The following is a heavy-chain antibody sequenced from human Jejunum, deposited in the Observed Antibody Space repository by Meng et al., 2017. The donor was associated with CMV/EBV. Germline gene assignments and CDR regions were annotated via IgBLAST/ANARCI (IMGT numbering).Heavy chain of an antibody. D-gene: IGHD6-13*01. V-gene: IGHV3-7*01. J-gene: IGHJ4*02. CDR3: ARQAGTY. CDR1: GFTFSNYW. Sequence: LKISGAGSGFTFSNYWMSWVRQAPGKGLECVANIKEDGTEKYYVDSVKGRFTISRDNAKNSLYLQMNSLRAEDTAVYYCARQAGTYWGQGTLVTVSS. CDR2: IKEDGTEK.